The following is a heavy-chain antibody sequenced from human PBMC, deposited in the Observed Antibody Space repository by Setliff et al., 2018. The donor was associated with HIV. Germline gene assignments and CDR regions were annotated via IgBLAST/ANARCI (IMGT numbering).Heavy chain of an antibody. V-gene: IGHV1-69*13. CDR2: IVPVFGTA. J-gene: IGHJ4*02. Sequence: ASVKVSCKASGGTLRNYAITWVRQAPGQGLEWMGGIVPVFGTANYGRKFQGRVTITADEPTNTAYMQLNSLIPEDTAVYYCATVYQARRLAYYFDYWGQGTLVTVSS. CDR1: GGTLRNYA. D-gene: IGHD1-1*01. CDR3: ATVYQARRLAYYFDY.